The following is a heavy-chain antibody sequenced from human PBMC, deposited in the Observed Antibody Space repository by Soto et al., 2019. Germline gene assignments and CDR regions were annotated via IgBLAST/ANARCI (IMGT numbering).Heavy chain of an antibody. V-gene: IGHV3-15*07. J-gene: IGHJ6*02. Sequence: GGSLRLSCAASGFSFSDSAMHWVRQASGKGLEWVGRIKSKTDGGTTDYAAPVKGRFTISRDDSKNTLYLQMNSLKTEDTAVYYCTTDTAMVSSYYYYGMDVWGQGTTVTVSS. D-gene: IGHD5-18*01. CDR3: TTDTAMVSSYYYYGMDV. CDR2: IKSKTDGGTT. CDR1: GFSFSDSA.